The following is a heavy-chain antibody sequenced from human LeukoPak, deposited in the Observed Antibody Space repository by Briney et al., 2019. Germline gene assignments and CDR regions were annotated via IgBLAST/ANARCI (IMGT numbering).Heavy chain of an antibody. CDR3: ARGITISGGAFDI. D-gene: IGHD3-9*01. CDR1: GGSISSGGYY. V-gene: IGHV4-31*03. CDR2: IHYSGST. Sequence: SETLSLTCTVSGGSISSGGYYWSWIRQHPGKGLEWIGYIHYSGSTYYNPSLKSRVTISVDTSKNQFSLELSSVTAADTAVYYCARGITISGGAFDIWGQGTMVTVSS. J-gene: IGHJ3*02.